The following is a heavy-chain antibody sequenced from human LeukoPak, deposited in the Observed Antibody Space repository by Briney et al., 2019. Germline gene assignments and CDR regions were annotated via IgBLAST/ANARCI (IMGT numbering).Heavy chain of an antibody. J-gene: IGHJ4*02. Sequence: PSQTLSLTCTVSGGSISDAAYYWSWIRQHPGEGLKWIGYIYYSGSTSYNPSLKSRVTISVDTSKNHFSLKLNSATAADTAVYYCARSYGSYFGYWGQGTLVTVFS. D-gene: IGHD1-26*01. CDR1: GGSISDAAYY. CDR3: ARSYGSYFGY. V-gene: IGHV4-31*03. CDR2: IYYSGST.